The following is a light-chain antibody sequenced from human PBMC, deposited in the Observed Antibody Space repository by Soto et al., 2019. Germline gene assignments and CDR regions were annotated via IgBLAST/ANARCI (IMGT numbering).Light chain of an antibody. Sequence: DIQMTQPPSSLSASVGDRVTITCRASQSVSNYLNWYQHKPGKAPRLLIYAAFSFQSGVPSRFSCTGSGTDFSLTINGLQPEDFATYYCQQSYSLITFGQGTRLEIK. CDR2: AAF. CDR3: QQSYSLIT. V-gene: IGKV1-39*01. J-gene: IGKJ5*01. CDR1: QSVSNY.